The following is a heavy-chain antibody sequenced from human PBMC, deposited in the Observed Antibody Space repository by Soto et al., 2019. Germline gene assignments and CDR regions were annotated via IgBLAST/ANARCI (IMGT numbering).Heavy chain of an antibody. J-gene: IGHJ4*02. CDR1: GFTFSSYA. CDR3: ARDPVLAFGAAYSFDY. Sequence: QVQLVESGGGVVQPGRSLRLSCAASGFTFSSYAMHWVRQAPGKGLEWVAVISYDGSNKYYADSVKGRFTISRDNSKNTLYLQMNSLRAEDTAVYYCARDPVLAFGAAYSFDYWGQGTLVTVSS. V-gene: IGHV3-30-3*01. D-gene: IGHD3-10*01. CDR2: ISYDGSNK.